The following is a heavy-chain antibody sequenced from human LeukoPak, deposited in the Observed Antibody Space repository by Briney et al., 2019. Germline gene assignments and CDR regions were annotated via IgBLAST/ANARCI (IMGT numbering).Heavy chain of an antibody. CDR3: ARGWLAETTVVTPYNY. J-gene: IGHJ4*02. CDR1: GGTFSSYA. Sequence: SVTVSCKASGGTFSSYAISWVRQAPGQGLEWMGRITPIFGTANYAQKFQGRVTITAVEYMSTAYMELSSLRSEDTAVYYCARGWLAETTVVTPYNYWGQGTLVTVSS. D-gene: IGHD4-23*01. V-gene: IGHV1-69*13. CDR2: ITPIFGTA.